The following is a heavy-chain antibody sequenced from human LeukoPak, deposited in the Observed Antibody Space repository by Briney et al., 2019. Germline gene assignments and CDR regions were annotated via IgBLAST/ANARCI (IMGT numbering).Heavy chain of an antibody. D-gene: IGHD3-22*01. CDR1: GYTFASHG. CDR3: ARDGYYDSSGYFLDMYFDY. V-gene: IGHV1-18*01. CDR2: ISTYNGNT. J-gene: IGHJ4*02. Sequence: ASVKVSCKATGYTFASHGISWVRQAPGQGLEWMGWISTYNGNTKYAQKLQGRDTMTTDTSTSTAYMELRSLRSDDTAVYYCARDGYYDSSGYFLDMYFDYWGQGTLVTVSS.